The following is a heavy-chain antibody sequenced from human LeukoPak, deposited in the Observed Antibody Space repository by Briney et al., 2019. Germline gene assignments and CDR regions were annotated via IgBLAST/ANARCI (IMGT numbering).Heavy chain of an antibody. Sequence: PGGSLRLSCAASGFTFSTYAMSWVRQVPGKGLEWVSGISNTAGFTYYADSVKGRFTISRDNSKNTLYLQLNSLRAEDTAVYYCAKSNYYCIDSCQPDDAFDVWGQGTMVTVSS. CDR2: ISNTAGFT. V-gene: IGHV3-23*01. D-gene: IGHD4/OR15-4a*01. CDR3: AKSNYYCIDSCQPDDAFDV. J-gene: IGHJ3*01. CDR1: GFTFSTYA.